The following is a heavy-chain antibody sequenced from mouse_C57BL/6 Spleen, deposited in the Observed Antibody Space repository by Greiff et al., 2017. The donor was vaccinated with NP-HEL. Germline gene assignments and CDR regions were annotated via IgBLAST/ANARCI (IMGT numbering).Heavy chain of an antibody. Sequence: EVQLVESVAELVRPGASVKLSCTASDFNIKNTYMHWVKQRPEQGLEWIGRIDPANGNTKYAPKFQGKATITADTSSNTAYLQLSSLTSEDTAIYYCARVTTVVANYFDYWGQGTTLTVSS. D-gene: IGHD1-1*01. V-gene: IGHV14-3*01. CDR1: DFNIKNTY. J-gene: IGHJ2*01. CDR2: IDPANGNT. CDR3: ARVTTVVANYFDY.